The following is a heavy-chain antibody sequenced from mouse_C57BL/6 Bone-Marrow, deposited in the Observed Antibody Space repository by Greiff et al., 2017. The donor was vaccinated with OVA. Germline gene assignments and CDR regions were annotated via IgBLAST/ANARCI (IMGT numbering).Heavy chain of an antibody. D-gene: IGHD1-1*01. CDR2: IDPANGNT. CDR3: AREYYYGSSYDYAMDY. V-gene: IGHV14-3*01. J-gene: IGHJ4*01. CDR1: GYNIKNTY. Sequence: VQLQQSVAELVRPGASVKLSCTASGYNIKNTYMHWVKQRPEQGLEWIGRIDPANGNTKYAPKFQGKATITAATSSNTAYLQLSSLTSEDTAIYFCAREYYYGSSYDYAMDYWGQGTSVTVSS.